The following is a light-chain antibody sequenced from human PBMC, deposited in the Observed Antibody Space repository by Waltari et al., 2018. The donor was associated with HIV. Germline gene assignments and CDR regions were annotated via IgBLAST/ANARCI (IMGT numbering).Light chain of an antibody. CDR2: KAS. V-gene: IGKV1-5*03. Sequence: DLQMTQSPPTLSASVGDRVTITCRANQSISSWLAWYQQKPGKAPKLLIYKASSLESGVPSRFSGSGSGTEFTLTISSLQPDDFATYYCQQYNSYPWTFGQGTKVEIK. CDR1: QSISSW. CDR3: QQYNSYPWT. J-gene: IGKJ1*01.